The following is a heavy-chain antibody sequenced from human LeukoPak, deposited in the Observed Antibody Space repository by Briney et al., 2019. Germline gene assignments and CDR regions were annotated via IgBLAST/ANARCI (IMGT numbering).Heavy chain of an antibody. J-gene: IGHJ3*02. CDR3: AWGWLVSAFDI. D-gene: IGHD6-19*01. Sequence: SETLSLTCTVSGGSVSSGSYYWGWIRQPPGKGLEWIGSIYYSGSTYYNPSLKSRVPISVDTSKNQFSLKLSSVTAADTAVYYCAWGWLVSAFDIWGQGTMVTVSS. CDR1: GGSVSSGSYY. CDR2: IYYSGST. V-gene: IGHV4-39*01.